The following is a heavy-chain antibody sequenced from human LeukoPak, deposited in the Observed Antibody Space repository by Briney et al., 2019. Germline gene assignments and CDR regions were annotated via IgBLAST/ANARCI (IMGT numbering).Heavy chain of an antibody. D-gene: IGHD6-13*01. CDR2: IKQDGSEK. V-gene: IGHV3-7*01. J-gene: IGHJ4*02. CDR3: ARDESTGYSSSWYGPDY. Sequence: TGGSLRLSCAASGFTFSSYWMSWVRQAPGKGLEWVANIKQDGSEKYYVDSVKGRFTISRDNAKNSLYLQMNSLRAEDTAVYYCARDESTGYSSSWYGPDYWGQGTLVTVSS. CDR1: GFTFSSYW.